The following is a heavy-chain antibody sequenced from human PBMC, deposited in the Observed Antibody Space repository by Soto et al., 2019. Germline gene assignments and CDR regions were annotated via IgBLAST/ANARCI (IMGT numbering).Heavy chain of an antibody. J-gene: IGHJ4*02. CDR1: GGSISSGGYS. Sequence: PSETLSLTCAVSGGSISSGGYSWSWIRQPPGKGLEWIGYMYHSGSTYYNPSLKSRVTMSVDTSKNQFSLKLSSVTAADTAVYYCARTSRFDCWGQGTLVTVSS. CDR3: ARTSRFDC. D-gene: IGHD6-6*01. V-gene: IGHV4-30-2*01. CDR2: MYHSGST.